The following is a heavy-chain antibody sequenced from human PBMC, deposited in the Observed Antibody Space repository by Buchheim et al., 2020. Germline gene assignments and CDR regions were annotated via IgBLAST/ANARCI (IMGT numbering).Heavy chain of an antibody. Sequence: QVQLVESGGGVVQPGRSLRLSCAASGFTFGSYGMHWVRQAPGKGLEWVAVISYDGSNKYYADSVKGRFTISRDNSKNTLYLQMNSLRAEDTAVYYCAKDRRYSSSWYYFDYWGQGTL. CDR2: ISYDGSNK. J-gene: IGHJ4*02. CDR3: AKDRRYSSSWYYFDY. CDR1: GFTFGSYG. V-gene: IGHV3-30*18. D-gene: IGHD6-13*01.